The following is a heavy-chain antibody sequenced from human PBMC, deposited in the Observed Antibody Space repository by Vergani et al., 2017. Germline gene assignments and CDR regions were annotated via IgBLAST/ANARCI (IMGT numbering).Heavy chain of an antibody. CDR1: GFTFSSYA. D-gene: IGHD3-3*01. V-gene: IGHV3-23*01. CDR3: AKEGVMLVAYYDFWSGATGYYMDV. J-gene: IGHJ6*03. Sequence: EVQLLESGGGLVQPGGSLRLSCAASGFTFSSYAMSWVRQAPGKGLEWVSAISGSGCSTYYADSVKGRFTISRDNSKNTLYLQMNSLRAEDTAVYYCAKEGVMLVAYYDFWSGATGYYMDVWGKGTTVTVSS. CDR2: ISGSGCST.